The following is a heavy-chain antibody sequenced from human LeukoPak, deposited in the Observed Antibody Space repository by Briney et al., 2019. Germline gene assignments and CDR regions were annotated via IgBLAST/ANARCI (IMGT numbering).Heavy chain of an antibody. CDR3: ARARGDYGDYNWFDP. D-gene: IGHD4-17*01. CDR2: INQSGNT. CDR1: GGSFSGYY. Sequence: PSETLSLTCAVYGGSFSGYYWSWIRQPPGKGLEWIGEINQSGNTNCKPSLKSRVTMSLDTSKNQFSLKLRSVIAADTAVYYCARARGDYGDYNWFDPWGQGTLVTVSS. J-gene: IGHJ5*02. V-gene: IGHV4-34*01.